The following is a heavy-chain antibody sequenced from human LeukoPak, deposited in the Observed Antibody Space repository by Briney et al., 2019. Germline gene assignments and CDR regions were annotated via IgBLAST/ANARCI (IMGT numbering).Heavy chain of an antibody. D-gene: IGHD1-26*01. CDR3: AGTIGIVGGTTGIDY. Sequence: GGSLRLSCAASGFTFSSYGIHWVRQAPGKGLEWVAVISYDGTDKYYADSVKGRFTISRDDSKNTLYLQINSLRAEDTAVYYCAGTIGIVGGTTGIDYWGQGTLVTVSS. CDR2: ISYDGTDK. CDR1: GFTFSSYG. J-gene: IGHJ4*02. V-gene: IGHV3-30*03.